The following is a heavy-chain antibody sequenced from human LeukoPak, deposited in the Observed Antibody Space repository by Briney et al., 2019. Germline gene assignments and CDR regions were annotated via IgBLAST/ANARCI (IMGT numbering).Heavy chain of an antibody. V-gene: IGHV3-23*01. Sequence: GGSLRLSCAASGFTFSSYAMSWVRQAPGKGLEWVSAISGSGGSTYYADSVKGRFTISGDNAKRSLYLEMASLRVEDTAVFYCARDPYKNKDYTNYGAFDIWGQGTMVTVSS. CDR1: GFTFSSYA. CDR3: ARDPYKNKDYTNYGAFDI. CDR2: ISGSGGST. D-gene: IGHD4-11*01. J-gene: IGHJ3*02.